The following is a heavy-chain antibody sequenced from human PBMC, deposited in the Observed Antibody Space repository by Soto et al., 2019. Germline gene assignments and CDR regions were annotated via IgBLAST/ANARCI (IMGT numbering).Heavy chain of an antibody. J-gene: IGHJ4*02. Sequence: EVQLVESGGGLVKPGGSLRLSCAASGFTFTIYSMNWVRQAPGKGLEWVSSISSTTNYIYYADSMKSRFTVSRDNAKNSVYLEMNSLSAEDTAVYYCARESEDLTSNFDYLGQGTLVTVSS. CDR3: ARESEDLTSNFDY. V-gene: IGHV3-21*03. CDR1: GFTFTIYS. CDR2: ISSTTNYI.